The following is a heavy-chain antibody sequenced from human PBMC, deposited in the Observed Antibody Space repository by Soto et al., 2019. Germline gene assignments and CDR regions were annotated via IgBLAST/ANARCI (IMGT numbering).Heavy chain of an antibody. CDR3: ARDPNDYGDVDAFDI. D-gene: IGHD4-17*01. Sequence: GGSLRLSCAASGFTFSSYSMNWVRQAPGKGLEWVSYISSSSSTIYYADSVKGRFTISRDNAKNSLYLQMNSLRAEDTAVYYCARDPNDYGDVDAFDIWGQGTMVTVSS. J-gene: IGHJ3*02. V-gene: IGHV3-48*01. CDR1: GFTFSSYS. CDR2: ISSSSSTI.